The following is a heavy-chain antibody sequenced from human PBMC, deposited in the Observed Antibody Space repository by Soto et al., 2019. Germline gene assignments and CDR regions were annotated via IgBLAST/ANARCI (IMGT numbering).Heavy chain of an antibody. CDR2: FDPEDGET. J-gene: IGHJ4*02. D-gene: IGHD2-2*01. CDR3: ATPLEYCSSTSCSLDY. CDR1: GYTLTELS. V-gene: IGHV1-24*01. Sequence: GASVKVSCKVSGYTLTELSMHWVRQAPGKGLEWMGGFDPEDGETIYAQKFQGRVTMTEDTSTDTAYMELSSLRSEDTAVYYCATPLEYCSSTSCSLDYWGQGTLVTVSS.